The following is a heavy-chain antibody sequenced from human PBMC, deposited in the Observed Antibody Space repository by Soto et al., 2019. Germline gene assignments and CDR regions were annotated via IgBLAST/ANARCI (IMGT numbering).Heavy chain of an antibody. Sequence: GESLKISCKGSGYSFTSYWISWVRQMPGKGLEWMRRIDPSDSYTNYSPSFQGHVTISADKSISTAYLQWSSLKASDTAMYYCARRNSHAGFWSGYKGHYYYYGMDVWGQGTTVTVSS. J-gene: IGHJ6*02. CDR1: GYSFTSYW. CDR3: ARRNSHAGFWSGYKGHYYYYGMDV. CDR2: IDPSDSYT. D-gene: IGHD3-3*01. V-gene: IGHV5-10-1*01.